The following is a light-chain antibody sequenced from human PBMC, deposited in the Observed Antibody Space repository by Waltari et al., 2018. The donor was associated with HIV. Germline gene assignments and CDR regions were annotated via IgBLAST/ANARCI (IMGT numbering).Light chain of an antibody. CDR2: GNN. CDR3: QSYDSSLSGSV. J-gene: IGLJ3*02. CDR1: SSNIGARFD. V-gene: IGLV1-40*01. Sequence: QSVLTQPPSVSGAPGQRVTIPCTGSSSNIGARFDVHWYQQLPGTAPKLLIYGNNNRPSWVLDRFSGSKSCTSASLAITGLQAEDEADYYCQSYDSSLSGSVFGGGTKLTVL.